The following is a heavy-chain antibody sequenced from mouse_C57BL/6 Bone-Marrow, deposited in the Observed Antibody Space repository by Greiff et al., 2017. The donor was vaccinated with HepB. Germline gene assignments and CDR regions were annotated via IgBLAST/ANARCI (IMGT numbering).Heavy chain of an antibody. CDR2: IYPGDGDT. D-gene: IGHD1-1*01. CDR3: AVTTVVALSYWYFDV. Sequence: QVQLQQSGPELVKPGASVKISCKASGYAFSSSWMNWVKQRPGKGLEWIGRIYPGDGDTNYNGKFKGKATLTVDKSSSTAYMELRSLTSEDSAVYYCAVTTVVALSYWYFDVWGTGTTVTVSS. J-gene: IGHJ1*03. V-gene: IGHV1-82*01. CDR1: GYAFSSSW.